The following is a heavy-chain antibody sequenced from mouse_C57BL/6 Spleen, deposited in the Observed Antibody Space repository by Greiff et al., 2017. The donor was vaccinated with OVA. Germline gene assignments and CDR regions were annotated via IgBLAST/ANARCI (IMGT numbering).Heavy chain of an antibody. D-gene: IGHD2-13*01. V-gene: IGHV1-82*01. CDR2: IYPGDGDT. CDR1: GYAFSSSW. J-gene: IGHJ3*01. Sequence: VQLQQSGPELVKPGASVKISCKASGYAFSSSWMNWVKQRPGKGLEWIGRIYPGDGDTNYNGKFKGKATLTADKSSSTAYMQLSSLTSEDSAVYFCASGDYMGFAYWGQGTLVTVSA. CDR3: ASGDYMGFAY.